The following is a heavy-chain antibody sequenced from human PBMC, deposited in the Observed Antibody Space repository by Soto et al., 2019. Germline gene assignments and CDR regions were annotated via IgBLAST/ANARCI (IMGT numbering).Heavy chain of an antibody. CDR1: GGTFSSYA. D-gene: IGHD3-22*01. J-gene: IGHJ4*02. Sequence: QVQLVQSGAEVKKPGSSVKVSCKASGGTFSSYAISWVRQAPGQGLEWMGGIIPIFGTANYAQKFQGRVTITADDSTSTAYMELSSLRSEDTAVYYWAIVRYYYDSSGSDYWGQGTLVTVSS. CDR3: AIVRYYYDSSGSDY. CDR2: IIPIFGTA. V-gene: IGHV1-69*01.